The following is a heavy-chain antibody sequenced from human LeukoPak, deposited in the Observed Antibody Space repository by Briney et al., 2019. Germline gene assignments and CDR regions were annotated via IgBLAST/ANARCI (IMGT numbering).Heavy chain of an antibody. CDR1: GYSFTSYW. CDR3: ARLVRIAAAGTSWFDP. D-gene: IGHD6-13*01. V-gene: IGHV5-51*01. CDR2: IYPGDSDT. Sequence: ESLKISCKGSGYSFTSYWIGWVRQMPGKGLEWMGIIYPGDSDTRYSPSFQGQVTISADKSISTAYLQWSSLKASDTAMYYCARLVRIAAAGTSWFDPWGQGTLVTVSS. J-gene: IGHJ5*02.